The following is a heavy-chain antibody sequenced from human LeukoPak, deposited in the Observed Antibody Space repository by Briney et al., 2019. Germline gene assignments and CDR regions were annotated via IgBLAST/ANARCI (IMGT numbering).Heavy chain of an antibody. CDR3: AKGWRWLQSPLDY. CDR1: GFTFSSYE. J-gene: IGHJ4*02. D-gene: IGHD5-24*01. Sequence: GGSLRLSCAASGFTFSSYEMNWVRQAPGKGLEWVSAISGSGGSTYYADSVKGRFTISRDNSKNTLYLQMNSLRAEDTAVYYCAKGWRWLQSPLDYWGQGTLVTVSS. CDR2: ISGSGGST. V-gene: IGHV3-23*01.